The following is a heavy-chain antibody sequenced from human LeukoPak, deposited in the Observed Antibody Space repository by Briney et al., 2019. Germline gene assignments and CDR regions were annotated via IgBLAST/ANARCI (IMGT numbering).Heavy chain of an antibody. Sequence: SETLSLTCTVSGGSISTYYWSWIRQPPGKGLEWIGYVYYSGSTNYNPSLESRVTISVDTSKNQFSLMLSSVTAADTAVYYCARGGAIKNGMDVWGQGTTVTVSS. CDR2: VYYSGST. D-gene: IGHD1-26*01. CDR1: GGSISTYY. J-gene: IGHJ6*02. V-gene: IGHV4-59*01. CDR3: ARGGAIKNGMDV.